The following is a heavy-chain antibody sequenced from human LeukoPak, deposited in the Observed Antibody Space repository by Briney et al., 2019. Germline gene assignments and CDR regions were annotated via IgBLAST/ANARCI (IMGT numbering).Heavy chain of an antibody. Sequence: ASXKVSCKASGYTFTGYYMHWVRQAPGQGLEWMGWINPNSGDTNYAQKFQGRVTMTRDTSSSTAYMELSRLRSDDTAVYYCAREPCSSTSCGNENDDDYWGQGILVTVSS. CDR2: INPNSGDT. V-gene: IGHV1-2*02. D-gene: IGHD2-2*01. CDR3: AREPCSSTSCGNENDDDY. CDR1: GYTFTGYY. J-gene: IGHJ4*02.